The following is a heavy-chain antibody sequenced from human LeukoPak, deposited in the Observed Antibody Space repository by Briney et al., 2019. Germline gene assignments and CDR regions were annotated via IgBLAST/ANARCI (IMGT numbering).Heavy chain of an antibody. Sequence: PSETLSLTCTVSGGSISSSSYYWGWIRQPPGKGLEWIGSIYYSGSTYYNPSLKSRVTISVDTSKNQFSLKLSSVTAADTAVYYCARQPTNYYESCWFDPWGQGTLVTVSS. J-gene: IGHJ5*02. V-gene: IGHV4-39*01. D-gene: IGHD3-22*01. CDR1: GGSISSSSYY. CDR3: ARQPTNYYESCWFDP. CDR2: IYYSGST.